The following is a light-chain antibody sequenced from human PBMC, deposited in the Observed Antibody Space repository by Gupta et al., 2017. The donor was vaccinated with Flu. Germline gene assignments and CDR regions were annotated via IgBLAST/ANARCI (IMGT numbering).Light chain of an antibody. CDR3: QQYQIYVT. J-gene: IGKJ1*01. CDR1: QSINSW. V-gene: IGKV1-5*03. CDR2: KAS. Sequence: DIQMTQFPSTLSASVGDRVTITCRASQSINSWLAWYQQKPGKAPKLLIYKASSLESGVPSRFSGSGSGTEFTLTITSLQPDDFATYYCQQYQIYVTFGQGTKVEV.